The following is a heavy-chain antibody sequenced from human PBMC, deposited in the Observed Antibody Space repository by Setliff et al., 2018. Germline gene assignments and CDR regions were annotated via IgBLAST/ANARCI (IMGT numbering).Heavy chain of an antibody. D-gene: IGHD3-22*01. Sequence: QTGGSLRLSCAASGFTFDDYGMSWVRQAPGKGLEWVCLISWNGDSTYCADSVRGRFTISRDNSRNSLYLQMNSLRPEDTALYYCTKDNDRYGYYSGGIDFWGQGTLVTVSS. J-gene: IGHJ4*02. V-gene: IGHV3-43*01. CDR2: ISWNGDST. CDR1: GFTFDDYG. CDR3: TKDNDRYGYYSGGIDF.